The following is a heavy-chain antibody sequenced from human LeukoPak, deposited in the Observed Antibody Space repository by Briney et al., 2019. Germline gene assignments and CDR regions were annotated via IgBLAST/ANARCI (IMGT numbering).Heavy chain of an antibody. V-gene: IGHV4-4*02. J-gene: IGHJ5*02. Sequence: SEALSLTCAVSGGSISSSNWWSWVRQPPGKGLEWIGEIYHSGSTNYNPSLKSRVTISVDKSKNQFSLKLSSVTAADTAVYYCARSKGGSGSNWFDPWGQGTLVTVTS. CDR3: ARSKGGSGSNWFDP. CDR2: IYHSGST. CDR1: GGSISSSNW. D-gene: IGHD6-19*01.